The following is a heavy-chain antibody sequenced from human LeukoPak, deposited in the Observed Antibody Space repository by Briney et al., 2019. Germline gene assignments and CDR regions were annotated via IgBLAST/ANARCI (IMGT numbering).Heavy chain of an antibody. V-gene: IGHV3-21*01. CDR2: ISSSSSYI. CDR1: GFTFSSYA. Sequence: SGGSLRLSCAASGFTFSSYAMSWVRQAPGKGLEWVSSISSSSSYIYYADSVKGRFTISRDNAKNSLYLQMNSLRAEDTAVYYCARDWAFLHYYDSSGYADYWGQGTLVTVSS. J-gene: IGHJ4*02. CDR3: ARDWAFLHYYDSSGYADY. D-gene: IGHD3-22*01.